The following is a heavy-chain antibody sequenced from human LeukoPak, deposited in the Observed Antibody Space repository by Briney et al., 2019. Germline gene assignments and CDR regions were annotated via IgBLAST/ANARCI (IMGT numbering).Heavy chain of an antibody. CDR1: GFTFSSYA. Sequence: GGSLRLSCAASGFTFSSYAMSWVRQAPGKGLEWVSAISGSGGSTYYADSVKGRFTISRDNSKNTLYLQMNSLRAEDTAVYYCAKGEQRGYSGYDSGSSYYGMDVWGQGTTVTVSS. J-gene: IGHJ6*02. D-gene: IGHD5-12*01. CDR2: ISGSGGST. CDR3: AKGEQRGYSGYDSGSSYYGMDV. V-gene: IGHV3-23*01.